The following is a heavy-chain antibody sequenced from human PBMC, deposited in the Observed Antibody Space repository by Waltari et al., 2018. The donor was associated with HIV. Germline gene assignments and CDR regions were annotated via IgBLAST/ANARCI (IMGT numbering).Heavy chain of an antibody. J-gene: IGHJ5*02. CDR3: ARDSGLFMYDSRRAVLNWFDP. D-gene: IGHD3-9*01. CDR2: IHYNGRT. Sequence: QFKLQESGPRLRKPSETLSLTGTRFGGYMNTSGFYWGWVRQLPGKGLAWIGNIHYNGRTFYNPSLHSRVTLSLDKSDNQFFLNFISVIAADTAVYYCARDSGLFMYDSRRAVLNWFDPWGQGLLVTVSS. V-gene: IGHV4-39*07. CDR1: GGYMNTSGFY.